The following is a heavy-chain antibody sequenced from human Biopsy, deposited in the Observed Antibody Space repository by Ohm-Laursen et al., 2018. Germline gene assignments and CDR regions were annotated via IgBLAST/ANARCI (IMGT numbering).Heavy chain of an antibody. CDR3: ARLNSGTYDASDL. D-gene: IGHD1-26*01. CDR2: IYGGGSPV. CDR1: GFDFNLYE. J-gene: IGHJ3*01. Sequence: SLRLSCTASGFDFNLYEMTWVRQAPGKGMEWISYIYGGGSPVSYADSVKGRFTISRDNAQKSLYLRMNSLRAEDTAIYYCARLNSGTYDASDLWGQGTMVIVSS. V-gene: IGHV3-48*03.